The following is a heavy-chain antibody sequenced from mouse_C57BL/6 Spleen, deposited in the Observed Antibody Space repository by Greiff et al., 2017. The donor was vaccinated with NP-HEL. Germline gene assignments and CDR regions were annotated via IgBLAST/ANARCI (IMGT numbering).Heavy chain of an antibody. J-gene: IGHJ4*01. V-gene: IGHV5-6*01. D-gene: IGHD1-1*01. CDR1: GFTFSSYG. CDR2: ISSGGSYT. CDR3: AAQCSKAYAMDY. Sequence: EVQLVESGGDLVKPGGSLKLSCAASGFTFSSYGMSWVRQTPDKRLEWVATISSGGSYTYYLDSVKGRFTISRANAKNTLYLQMSSLKSEDTAMYYCAAQCSKAYAMDYWGQGTSVTVSS.